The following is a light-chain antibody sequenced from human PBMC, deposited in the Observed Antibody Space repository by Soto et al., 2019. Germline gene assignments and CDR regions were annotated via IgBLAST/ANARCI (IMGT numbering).Light chain of an antibody. V-gene: IGKV3-15*01. Sequence: EAVLTQSPATLSVSPGERATLSCRASQSVATNLAWYQQRPGQAPRLLIYGASKRAVGLTARFSGSGSGTEFTLTITSLQSEDFAVYYCQHYYSTQYTFGQGTKLEIK. J-gene: IGKJ2*01. CDR3: QHYYSTQYT. CDR1: QSVATN. CDR2: GAS.